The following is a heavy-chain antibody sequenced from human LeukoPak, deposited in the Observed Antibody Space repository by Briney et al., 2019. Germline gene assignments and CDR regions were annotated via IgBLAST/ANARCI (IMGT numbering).Heavy chain of an antibody. CDR2: INPNSGGT. V-gene: IGHV1-2*02. CDR3: ARTVAGTWYYFDF. Sequence: GASVKVSCKASGYTFTGYHIHWVRQAPGQGLEWMGWINPNSGGTNYTQTFQDRVTMTRDMSISTAYMELSRLRSDDTAFYYFARTVAGTWYYFDFWGQGTLVTVS. J-gene: IGHJ4*02. D-gene: IGHD6-19*01. CDR1: GYTFTGYH.